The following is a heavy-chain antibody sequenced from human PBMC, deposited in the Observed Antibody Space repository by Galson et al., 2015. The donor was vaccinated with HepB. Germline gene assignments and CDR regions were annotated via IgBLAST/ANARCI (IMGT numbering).Heavy chain of an antibody. V-gene: IGHV3-48*02. CDR1: GFTFSTYG. J-gene: IGHJ4*02. CDR2: ISSSSSTI. D-gene: IGHD3-10*01. Sequence: SLRLSCAVSGFTFSTYGMNWVRQAPGKGLEWISYISSSSSTIYYADSVKGRFTISRDNAKKSLYLQMNSLRDEDTAVYYCARDLGAVRGVIILDYWGQGTLVTVSS. CDR3: ARDLGAVRGVIILDY.